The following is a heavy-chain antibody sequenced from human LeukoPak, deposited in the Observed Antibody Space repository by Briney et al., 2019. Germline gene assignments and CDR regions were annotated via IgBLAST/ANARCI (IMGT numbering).Heavy chain of an antibody. D-gene: IGHD5-12*01. CDR1: GYTFTSYG. V-gene: IGHV1-18*01. CDR3: ARDSVYSGYRVKVGFDY. CDR2: ISAYNGNT. Sequence: ASVKVSCKASGYTFTSYGISWARQAPGQGLEWMGWISAYNGNTNYAQKLQGRVTMTTDTSTSTAYMELRSLRSDDTAVYYCARDSVYSGYRVKVGFDYWGQGTLVTVSS. J-gene: IGHJ4*02.